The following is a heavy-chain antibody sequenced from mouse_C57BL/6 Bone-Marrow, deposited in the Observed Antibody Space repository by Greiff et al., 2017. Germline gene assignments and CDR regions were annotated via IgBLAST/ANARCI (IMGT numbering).Heavy chain of an antibody. D-gene: IGHD1-1*01. V-gene: IGHV14-4*01. Sequence: EVHLVESGAELVRPGASLKLSCTASGFNIKDDYMHWVKQRPEQGLEWIGWIDPENGDTEYASKFQGKATITADTSSNTAYLQLSSLTSEDTAVYYCTTFGSSGYWGQGTTLTVSS. CDR2: IDPENGDT. J-gene: IGHJ2*01. CDR1: GFNIKDDY. CDR3: TTFGSSGY.